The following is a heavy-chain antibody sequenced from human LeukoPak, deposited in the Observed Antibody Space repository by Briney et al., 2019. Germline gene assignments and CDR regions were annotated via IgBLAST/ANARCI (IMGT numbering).Heavy chain of an antibody. V-gene: IGHV3-30*02. Sequence: GGSLRLSCAASGFTFSSYEMNWVRQAPGKGLEWVAFIRYDGSKKYYADSVKGRFTISRDNSKNTLYLQMNSLRAEDTAVYYCAKDLDVTILPPLFDYWGQGTLVTVSS. CDR1: GFTFSSYE. CDR3: AKDLDVTILPPLFDY. D-gene: IGHD3-9*01. J-gene: IGHJ4*02. CDR2: IRYDGSKK.